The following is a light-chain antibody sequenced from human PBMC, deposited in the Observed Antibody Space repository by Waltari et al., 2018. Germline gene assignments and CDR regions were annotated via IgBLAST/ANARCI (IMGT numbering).Light chain of an antibody. CDR1: PLPKKY. V-gene: IGLV3-10*01. Sequence: SFELTQPPSVSVSPGQTASITCFGDPLPKKYASWYQQKSGQAPVLVIYEDKKRPSGIPERISASSSGTTATLTISGAQVDDEGDYYCSTTDSTGKTFGGGTKLTVL. CDR2: EDK. J-gene: IGLJ2*01. CDR3: STTDSTGKT.